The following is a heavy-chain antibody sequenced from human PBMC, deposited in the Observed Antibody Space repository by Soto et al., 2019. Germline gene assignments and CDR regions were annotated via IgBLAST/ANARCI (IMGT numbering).Heavy chain of an antibody. V-gene: IGHV4-31*03. CDR3: ASVGYYDGSGYNAVNI. J-gene: IGHJ3*02. CDR2: IYYSGST. D-gene: IGHD3-22*01. Sequence: QVQLQESGPGLVKPSQTLSLTCTVSGGSISSGGYYWSWIRQHPGKGLEWIGYIYYSGSTYYNPSLKSRVTRSVDTSKNQFSLKLSSVTAADTAVYYWASVGYYDGSGYNAVNIWGQGTMVTVSS. CDR1: GGSISSGGYY.